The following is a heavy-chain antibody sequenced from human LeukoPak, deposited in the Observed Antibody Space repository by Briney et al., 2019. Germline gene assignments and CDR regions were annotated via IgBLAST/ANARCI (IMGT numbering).Heavy chain of an antibody. CDR1: GYTFTSYD. Sequence: ASVKVSCKASGYTFTSYDINWVRQATGQGLEWMGWMNPNSGNTGYAQKFQGRVTMTRNTSISTAYMELSSLRSEDTAVYYCARAVTISGGPGYWGQGTLVTVSS. D-gene: IGHD4-17*01. J-gene: IGHJ4*02. CDR2: MNPNSGNT. CDR3: ARAVTISGGPGY. V-gene: IGHV1-8*01.